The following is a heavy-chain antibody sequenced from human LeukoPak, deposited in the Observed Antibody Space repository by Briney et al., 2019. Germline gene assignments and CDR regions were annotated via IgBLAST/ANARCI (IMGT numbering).Heavy chain of an antibody. D-gene: IGHD2-8*02. CDR2: ITNNGGIA. J-gene: IGHJ5*02. CDR3: ARDLLVGGDNWFDP. Sequence: GGSLRLSCAASGFTFSTYAMHWVRQAPGKGLEYVSAITNNGGIAYYANSVKGRFTISRDNSKNTLYLQMNSLRAEDTAVYYCARDLLVGGDNWFDPWGQGTLVTVSS. CDR1: GFTFSTYA. V-gene: IGHV3-64*01.